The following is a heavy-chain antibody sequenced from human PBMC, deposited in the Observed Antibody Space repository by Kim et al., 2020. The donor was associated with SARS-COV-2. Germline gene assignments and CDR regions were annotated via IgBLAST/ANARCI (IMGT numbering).Heavy chain of an antibody. D-gene: IGHD6-13*01. CDR3: AREVATAAETDGFDI. Sequence: SQTLSLTCVVSGGSISSSNYYWAWVRQLPGKGLEWIGYIYYSGRVHYNPSLESRVSISLDTSKNGFSLTVNFVTAADTAVYYCAREVATAAETDGFDIWGQGTMVTVSS. V-gene: IGHV4-31*02. CDR2: IYYSGRV. J-gene: IGHJ3*02. CDR1: GGSISSSNYY.